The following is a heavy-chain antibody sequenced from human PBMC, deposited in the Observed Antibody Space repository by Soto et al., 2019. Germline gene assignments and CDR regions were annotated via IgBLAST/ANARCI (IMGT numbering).Heavy chain of an antibody. CDR1: GGSFSGYY. V-gene: IGHV4-34*01. D-gene: IGHD3-3*01. CDR2: INHSGGT. Sequence: QVHLQQWGAGLLKPSETLSLTCTVYGGSFSGYYWSWIRQPPGKGLEWIGEINHSGGTNYNPSLKSRVTTSVDTSKNHFSLRLTSVTAADTAVYYCAREPDLWGQGTLVTVSS. CDR3: AREPDL. J-gene: IGHJ4*02.